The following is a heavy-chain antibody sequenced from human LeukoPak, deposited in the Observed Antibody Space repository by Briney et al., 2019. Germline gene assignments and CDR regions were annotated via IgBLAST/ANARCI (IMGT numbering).Heavy chain of an antibody. CDR2: IYPGDSDT. D-gene: IGHD1-26*01. V-gene: IGHV5-51*01. CDR3: ARHGLDSGSYPLGY. CDR1: GYSFTSYW. Sequence: GEALRISCKGAGYSFTSYWSGWVRQMPGKGLGWVGIIYPGDSDTRDSPSLQGQVTIAADKSISPAYLQWSRLKASDTAMYYCARHGLDSGSYPLGYWAQGPLVPVSS. J-gene: IGHJ4*02.